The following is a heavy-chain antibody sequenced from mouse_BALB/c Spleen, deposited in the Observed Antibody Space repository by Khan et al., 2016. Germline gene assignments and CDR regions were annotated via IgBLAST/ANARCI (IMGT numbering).Heavy chain of an antibody. CDR1: AYTFSSYW. V-gene: IGHV1-9*01. CDR3: ARRGVNYWYCDV. Sequence: QVQLQQPGAELMKPGASVKISCKATAYTFSSYWIEWIKQRPGHGLEWIGEIFPGSGRTIYNEKFKGKATFTADTYSHTAYIQISSLTSEDSAVYYGARRGVNYWYCDVWGAGTAVTVSS. J-gene: IGHJ1*01. CDR2: IFPGSGRT.